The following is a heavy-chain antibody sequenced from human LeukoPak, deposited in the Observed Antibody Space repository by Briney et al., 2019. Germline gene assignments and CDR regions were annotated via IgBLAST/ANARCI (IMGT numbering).Heavy chain of an antibody. CDR2: ISGSATGT. V-gene: IGHV3-23*01. CDR3: AKDAYSRSHHFDY. J-gene: IGHJ4*02. CDR1: GFTFSTYA. D-gene: IGHD6-13*01. Sequence: GGSLRLSCAASGFTFSTYAMNWVRQAPGKGLEWVSAISGSATGTYYADSVKGRFTISRDNSKKSLYLQMNSLRADDTAKYYCAKDAYSRSHHFDYWGQGTLVTVSS.